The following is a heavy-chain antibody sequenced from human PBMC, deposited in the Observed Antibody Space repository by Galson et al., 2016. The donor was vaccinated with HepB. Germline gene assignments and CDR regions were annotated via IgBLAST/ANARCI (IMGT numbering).Heavy chain of an antibody. CDR3: AVWLQVHSDH. V-gene: IGHV3-23*01. Sequence: SLRLSCASSGFVFRSSAMGWLRQVPGKGLEWVSTISPGRPNTHYADSVNGRFTISRDDAKDTVYLEMSSLRDEDTAIYYCAVWLQVHSDHWGQGTRVTVSS. D-gene: IGHD3-16*01. CDR1: GFVFRSSA. J-gene: IGHJ4*02. CDR2: ISPGRPNT.